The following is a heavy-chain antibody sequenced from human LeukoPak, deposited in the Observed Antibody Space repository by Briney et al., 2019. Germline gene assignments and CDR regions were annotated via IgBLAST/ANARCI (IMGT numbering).Heavy chain of an antibody. D-gene: IGHD3-3*01. V-gene: IGHV4-4*07. Sequence: SETLSLTCTVSGGSISSYYWSWLRQPAGKGLEWIGRIYTSGSTNYNPSLKSRVTMSVDTSKNQFSLKLSSVTAADTAVYYCARDGPPYYVFWSGYSHFDYWGQGTLVTVSS. CDR1: GGSISSYY. J-gene: IGHJ4*02. CDR2: IYTSGST. CDR3: ARDGPPYYVFWSGYSHFDY.